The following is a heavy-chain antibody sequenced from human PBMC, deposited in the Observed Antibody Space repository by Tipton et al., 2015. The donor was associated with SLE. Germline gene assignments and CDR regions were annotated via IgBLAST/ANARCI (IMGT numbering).Heavy chain of an antibody. J-gene: IGHJ6*02. V-gene: IGHV4-34*01. D-gene: IGHD3/OR15-3a*01. CDR3: ARHDFSSFYYYFGMDI. CDR2: INHSGST. CDR1: GFTFSDYY. Sequence: LRLSCAASGFTFSDYYMSWIRQPPGKGLEWIGEINHSGSTNYNPSLKSRVTISVDTSKNHFSLRLRSVTAADTAVYYCARHDFSSFYYYFGMDIWGQGTTVTVSS.